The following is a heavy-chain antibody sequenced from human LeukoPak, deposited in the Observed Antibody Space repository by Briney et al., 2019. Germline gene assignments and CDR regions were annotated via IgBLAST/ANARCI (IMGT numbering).Heavy chain of an antibody. J-gene: IGHJ3*01. V-gene: IGHV3-7*01. CDR2: IKEDGTHK. D-gene: IGHD2-8*01. CDR3: AREARGTRAAFDV. CDR1: GFTFSTEW. Sequence: GGSLRLSCAASGFTFSTEWMGWVRQAPGKGLEWAANIKEDGTHKYYVGSVRGRFTISRDNAKNSLYLQMNSLRAEDTAIYYCAREARGTRAAFDVWGQGTMVTVFS.